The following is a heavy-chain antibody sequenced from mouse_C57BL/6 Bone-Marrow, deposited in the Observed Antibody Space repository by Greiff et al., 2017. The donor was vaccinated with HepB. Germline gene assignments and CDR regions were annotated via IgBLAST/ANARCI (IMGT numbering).Heavy chain of an antibody. Sequence: QVQLQQSGAELARPGASVKLSCKASGYTFTSYGISWVKQRTGQGLEWIGEIYPRSGNTYYNEKFKGKATLTADKSSSTAYMELRSLTSEDSAVYFCARDYGSSHPYYFDYGGQGTTLTVSS. V-gene: IGHV1-81*01. CDR2: IYPRSGNT. J-gene: IGHJ2*01. CDR1: GYTFTSYG. CDR3: ARDYGSSHPYYFDY. D-gene: IGHD1-1*01.